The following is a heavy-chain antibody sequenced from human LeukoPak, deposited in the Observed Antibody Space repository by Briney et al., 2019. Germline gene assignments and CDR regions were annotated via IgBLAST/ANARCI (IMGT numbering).Heavy chain of an antibody. CDR1: GYSFSTYW. CDR2: IYPGDSDT. CDR3: ARRVNSGYYFDY. D-gene: IGHD3-22*01. V-gene: IGHV5-51*01. J-gene: IGHJ4*02. Sequence: GESLKISCKGSGYSFSTYWIGWVRQMPGKGLELMGIIYPGDSDTTYSPSFQGQVTISVDMSISTAYLQWSTLKASDTAMYYCARRVNSGYYFDYWAQGTLVTVSS.